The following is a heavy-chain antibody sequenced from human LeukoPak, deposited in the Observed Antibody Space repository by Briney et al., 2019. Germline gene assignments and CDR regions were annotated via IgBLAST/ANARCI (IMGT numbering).Heavy chain of an antibody. CDR2: INHSGST. Sequence: SETLSLTCAVYGVSFSGYYWSWLRQPPGKGLEWFGEINHSGSTNYNPSLKRRITISVETSKNQFSLKLSSVTAADTAVYYCARGYDCGGDCYSTHYYYYGMDVWGQGTTVTVSS. V-gene: IGHV4-34*01. J-gene: IGHJ6*02. CDR3: ARGYDCGGDCYSTHYYYYGMDV. CDR1: GVSFSGYY. D-gene: IGHD2-21*02.